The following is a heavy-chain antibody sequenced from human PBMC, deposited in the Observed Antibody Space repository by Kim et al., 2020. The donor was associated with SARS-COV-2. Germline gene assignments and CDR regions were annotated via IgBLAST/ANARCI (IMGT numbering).Heavy chain of an antibody. CDR3: ARERIVVVPAAILWGYYYGMDV. J-gene: IGHJ6*02. V-gene: IGHV1-46*01. Sequence: ASVKVSCKASGYTFTSYYMHWVRQAPGQGLEWMGIINPSGGSTSYAQKFQGRVTMTRDTSTSTVYMELSSLRSEDTAVYYCARERIVVVPAAILWGYYYGMDVWGQGTTVTVSS. CDR2: INPSGGST. D-gene: IGHD2-2*01. CDR1: GYTFTSYY.